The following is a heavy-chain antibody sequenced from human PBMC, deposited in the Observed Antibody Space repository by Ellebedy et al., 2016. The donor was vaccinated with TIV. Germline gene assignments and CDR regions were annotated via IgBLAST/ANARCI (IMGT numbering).Heavy chain of an antibody. D-gene: IGHD3-22*01. V-gene: IGHV1-24*01. CDR3: ARDRGITMIVVDSLDY. CDR1: GYTLTELS. Sequence: AASVKVSCKVSGYTLTELSMHWVRQAPGKGLEWMGGFDPEDGETIYAQKFQGRVTMTEDTSTDTAYMELSSLRSEDTAVYYCARDRGITMIVVDSLDYWGQGTLVTVSS. J-gene: IGHJ4*02. CDR2: FDPEDGET.